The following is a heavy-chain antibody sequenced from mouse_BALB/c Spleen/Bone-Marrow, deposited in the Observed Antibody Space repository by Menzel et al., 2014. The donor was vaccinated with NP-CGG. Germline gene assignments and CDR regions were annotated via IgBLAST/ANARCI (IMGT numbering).Heavy chain of an antibody. V-gene: IGHV5-15*02. Sequence: EVQVVESGGGLVQPGGSRKLSCAASGFTFSDYGMAWVRQAAGKGPEWVAFISNLAHSIYYADTVTGRFTISRENAKNTLYLEVSSLRSEDTAMYYCARDYYGSSYWYFDVWGAGTTVTVSS. CDR2: ISNLAHSI. CDR3: ARDYYGSSYWYFDV. J-gene: IGHJ1*01. CDR1: GFTFSDYG. D-gene: IGHD1-1*01.